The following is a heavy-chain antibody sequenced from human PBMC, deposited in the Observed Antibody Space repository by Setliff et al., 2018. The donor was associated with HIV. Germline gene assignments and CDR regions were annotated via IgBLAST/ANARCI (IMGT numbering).Heavy chain of an antibody. V-gene: IGHV3-30*02. CDR2: IWTDGSLK. CDR3: ARRGYCSSTTCYYDY. CDR1: GFSFSGDS. Sequence: GGSLRLSCAASGFSFSGDSMHWVRQAPGKGLEWVALIWTDGSLKTYADSVKGRFSISRDNSKNMVYLQMNNLRVDDTAVYYCARRGYCSSTTCYYDYWGQGTLVTVSS. J-gene: IGHJ4*02. D-gene: IGHD2-2*01.